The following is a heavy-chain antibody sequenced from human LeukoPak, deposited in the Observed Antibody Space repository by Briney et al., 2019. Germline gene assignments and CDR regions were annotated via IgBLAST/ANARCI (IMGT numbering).Heavy chain of an antibody. D-gene: IGHD2-15*01. CDR1: GFTFSSHS. CDR3: ARGQGYCSGGSCSGPGVFDY. CDR2: ISSSSGTI. Sequence: GGSLRLSCAASGFTFSSHSMNWVRQAPGKGLEWVSYISSSSGTIYYADSVKGRFTISRDNAKNSLYLQMNSLRGEDTAVYFCARGQGYCSGGSCSGPGVFDYWGQGTLVTVSS. V-gene: IGHV3-48*04. J-gene: IGHJ4*02.